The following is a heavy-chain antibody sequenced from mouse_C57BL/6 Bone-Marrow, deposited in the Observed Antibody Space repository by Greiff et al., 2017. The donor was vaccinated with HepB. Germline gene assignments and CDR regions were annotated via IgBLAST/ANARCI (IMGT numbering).Heavy chain of an antibody. J-gene: IGHJ3*01. CDR2: ISYDGSN. CDR3: ARGRYYGSSPWFAY. D-gene: IGHD1-1*01. V-gene: IGHV3-6*01. Sequence: EVQLQQSGPGLVKPSQSLSLTCSVTGYSITSGYYWNWIRQFPGNKLEWMGYISYDGSNNYNPSLKNRISITRDTSKNQFFLKLNSVTTEDTATYYCARGRYYGSSPWFAYWGQGTLVTVSA. CDR1: GYSITSGYY.